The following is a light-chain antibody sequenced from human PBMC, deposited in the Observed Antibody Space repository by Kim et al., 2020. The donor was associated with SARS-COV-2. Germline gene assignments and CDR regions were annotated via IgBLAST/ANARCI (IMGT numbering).Light chain of an antibody. J-gene: IGLJ2*01. CDR2: YDS. CDR1: TLEEKS. V-gene: IGLV3-21*04. Sequence: SYELTSHPQCQWPQERRPGLPVGETTLEEKSVHWYQQKPGQAPVLVLYYDSDRPSVIPARFSASNSGNTSTLAISRVEAGDEADYYCQVWDSSSDVVFGGGTQLTVL. CDR3: QVWDSSSDVV.